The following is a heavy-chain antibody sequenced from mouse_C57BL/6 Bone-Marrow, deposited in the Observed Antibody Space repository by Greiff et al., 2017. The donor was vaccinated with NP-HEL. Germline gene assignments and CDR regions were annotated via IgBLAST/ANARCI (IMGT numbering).Heavy chain of an antibody. Sequence: VQLQQPGAELVKSGASVKMSCKASGSPFTSYCITWVKQRPGQGLEWIGDIFPGSGSTNYNEKFKSKATLTVDTSSSPADMQLSSLTSDDPAVYYCARELGQGAYWGQGTLVTVSA. CDR2: IFPGSGST. J-gene: IGHJ3*01. CDR1: GSPFTSYC. D-gene: IGHD4-1*01. CDR3: ARELGQGAY. V-gene: IGHV1-55*01.